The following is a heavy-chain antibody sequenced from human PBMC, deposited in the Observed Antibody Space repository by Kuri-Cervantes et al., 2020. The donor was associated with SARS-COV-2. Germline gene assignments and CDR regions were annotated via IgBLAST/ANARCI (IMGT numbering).Heavy chain of an antibody. CDR1: DDSISSSTFY. J-gene: IGHJ5*02. CDR3: VKGGARITNSGVVIANWFDP. V-gene: IGHV4-39*01. Sequence: GSLRLSCAVSDDSISSSTFYWGWIRQPPGKGLEWMGSIYYSGTTYYNPSLKSRITVSVDTSKNQFFLRLNSVTAADTAVYYCVKGGARITNSGVVIANWFDPWGQGTRVTGYS. D-gene: IGHD3-3*01. CDR2: IYYSGTT.